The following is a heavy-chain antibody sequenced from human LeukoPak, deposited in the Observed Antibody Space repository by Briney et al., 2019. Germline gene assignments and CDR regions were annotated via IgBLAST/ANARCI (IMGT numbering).Heavy chain of an antibody. CDR2: INHSGST. Sequence: SETLSLTCAVCVGSFSGYYWSWIRQPPGKGLEWIGEINHSGSTNYNPSLKSRVTISVDTSKNQFSLKLSSVTAADTAVYYCARDSQWLVSGWFDPWGQGTLVTVSS. V-gene: IGHV4-34*01. CDR3: ARDSQWLVSGWFDP. J-gene: IGHJ5*02. D-gene: IGHD6-19*01. CDR1: VGSFSGYY.